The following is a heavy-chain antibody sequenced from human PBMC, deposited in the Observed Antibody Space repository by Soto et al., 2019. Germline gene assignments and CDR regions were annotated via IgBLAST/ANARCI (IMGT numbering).Heavy chain of an antibody. V-gene: IGHV4-34*01. J-gene: IGHJ3*02. CDR3: VRGRGDYIWGSYRFSTFDI. CDR2: INHSGST. Sequence: PSETLSLTCAVYGGSFSGYYWSWIRQPPGKGLEWIGEINHSGSTNYNPSLKSRVTISVDTSKNQFSLKLSSVTAADTAVYYCVRGRGDYIWGSYRFSTFDIWGQGTMVTVSS. D-gene: IGHD3-16*02. CDR1: GGSFSGYY.